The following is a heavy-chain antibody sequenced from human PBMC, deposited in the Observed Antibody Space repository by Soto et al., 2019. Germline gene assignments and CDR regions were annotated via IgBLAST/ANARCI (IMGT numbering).Heavy chain of an antibody. CDR1: GFTFSTYG. V-gene: IGHV3-21*01. J-gene: IGHJ4*02. CDR2: ISRSSNDL. CDR3: AREFPFFMGNSSSWSRGRGFIDF. Sequence: EVQLVESGGGLVKPGGSLRLSCAASGFTFSTYGVNWVRQAPGKGLEWVSSISRSSNDLYYADAVKGRFTISRDNAKNSLFLQMDSLRAEDTAVYYCAREFPFFMGNSSSWSRGRGFIDFRGQGTLVIVSS. D-gene: IGHD6-19*01.